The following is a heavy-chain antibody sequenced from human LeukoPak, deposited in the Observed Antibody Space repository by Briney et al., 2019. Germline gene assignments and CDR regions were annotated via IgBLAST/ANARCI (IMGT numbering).Heavy chain of an antibody. CDR1: GFTFDDYA. CDR2: ISWNSGSI. Sequence: GGSLRLSCAASGFTFDDYAMHWVRQAPGKGLEWVSGISWNSGSIGYADSVKGRFTISRDNAKNSLYLQMNSLRAEDTALYYCAKGVGGWYYYYGMDVWGQGTTVTVS. D-gene: IGHD6-19*01. J-gene: IGHJ6*02. CDR3: AKGVGGWYYYYGMDV. V-gene: IGHV3-9*01.